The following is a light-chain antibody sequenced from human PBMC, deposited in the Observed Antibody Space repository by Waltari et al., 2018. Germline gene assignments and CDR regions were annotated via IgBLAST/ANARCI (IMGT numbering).Light chain of an antibody. CDR1: SSDVGYFNR. V-gene: IGLV2-23*02. CDR2: EVD. Sequence: QSALTQPASLSGSPGQSITISCTGTSSDVGYFNRVSLYQQHPGKAPNPLTYEVDKRPSGISNRFSGSKSGNTASLTISGLQAEDEADYYCCSYVRSVSFVFGGGTKLTVL. J-gene: IGLJ2*01. CDR3: CSYVRSVSFV.